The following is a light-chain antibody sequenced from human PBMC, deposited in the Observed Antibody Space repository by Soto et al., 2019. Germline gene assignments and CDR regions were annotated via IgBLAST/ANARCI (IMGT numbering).Light chain of an antibody. CDR3: QVWDGLSDHVI. CDR2: DDS. CDR1: NIESKS. V-gene: IGLV3-21*02. Sequence: SYELTQPPSVSVAPGQTARITCGGNNIESKSVHWYQQRPGQAPVLVVHDDSDRPSGITERISGCNSGNTATLTISRVEAGDEAEYYCQVWDGLSDHVIFGGGTKLTVL. J-gene: IGLJ2*01.